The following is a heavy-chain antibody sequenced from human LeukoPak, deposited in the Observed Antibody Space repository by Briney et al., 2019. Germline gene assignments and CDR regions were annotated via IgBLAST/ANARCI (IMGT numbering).Heavy chain of an antibody. D-gene: IGHD6-13*01. Sequence: SETLSLTCTVSGDSISRGDYYWTWIRQHPGKGLEWFGCIYYSGSTYYNLSLKSRVIISADTSKNHFSLKLSSVTAADTAVYYCARVREATIAPFFDYWGQGILVTVSS. CDR1: GDSISRGDYY. CDR3: ARVREATIAPFFDY. J-gene: IGHJ4*02. V-gene: IGHV4-31*03. CDR2: IYYSGST.